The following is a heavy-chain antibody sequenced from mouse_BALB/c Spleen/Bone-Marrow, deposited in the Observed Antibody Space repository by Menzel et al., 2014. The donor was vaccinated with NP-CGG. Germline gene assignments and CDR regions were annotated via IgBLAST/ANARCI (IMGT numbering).Heavy chain of an antibody. CDR2: ISSGGSYT. Sequence: HLVESGGGLVKPGGSLKLSCAASGFTFSSYTMSWVRQTPEKRLEWVATISSGGSYTYYPDSVKGRFTISRDNAKNTLYLQMSSLKSEDTAMYYCTREDTNWDFDYWGQGTTLTVSS. J-gene: IGHJ2*01. CDR1: GFTFSSYT. CDR3: TREDTNWDFDY. V-gene: IGHV5-6-4*01. D-gene: IGHD4-1*01.